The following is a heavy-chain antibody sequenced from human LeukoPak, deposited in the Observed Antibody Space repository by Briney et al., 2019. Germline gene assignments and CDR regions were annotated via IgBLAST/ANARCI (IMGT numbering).Heavy chain of an antibody. V-gene: IGHV4-59*01. CDR3: ARDRRYYDDFYGMDV. J-gene: IGHJ6*02. CDR1: GGSISSYY. Sequence: SETLSLTCTVSGGSISSYYWSWIRQPPGKGLEWIGYIYYSGSTNYNPSLKSRVTISVDTSKNQFSLKLSSVTAADTAVYYCARDRRYYDDFYGMDVWAKGPRSPSP. CDR2: IYYSGST. D-gene: IGHD3-22*01.